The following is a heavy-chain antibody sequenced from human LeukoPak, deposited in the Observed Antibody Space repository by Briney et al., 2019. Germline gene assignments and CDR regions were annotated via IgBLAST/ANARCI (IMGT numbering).Heavy chain of an antibody. CDR2: ISSSSSYI. Sequence: GGSLRLSCSASGFTFDDYTMHWVRQAPGKGLEWGSSISSSSSYIYYADPVKGRFTISRDNAKNSLYMQMNSLRAEHRAVYYCARRHSGWGFDPWGQGTLVTVSS. CDR3: ARRHSGWGFDP. J-gene: IGHJ5*02. D-gene: IGHD6-19*01. CDR1: GFTFDDYT. V-gene: IGHV3-21*01.